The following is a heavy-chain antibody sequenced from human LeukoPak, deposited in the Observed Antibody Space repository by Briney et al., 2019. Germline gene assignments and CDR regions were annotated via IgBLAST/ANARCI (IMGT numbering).Heavy chain of an antibody. V-gene: IGHV3-23*01. CDR3: AKGGGSSCYSPSDY. J-gene: IGHJ4*02. CDR2: ISGSGTDT. Sequence: GGSLTLSCGGSGFTYSSYAMSEVRQAPGKGLEWASAISGSGTDTFYANSVKGRFTISRDNPKNTLYLQMNSLRAEDTAVYYCAKGGGSSCYSPSDYWGQGTLVTVSS. CDR1: GFTYSSYA. D-gene: IGHD2-15*01.